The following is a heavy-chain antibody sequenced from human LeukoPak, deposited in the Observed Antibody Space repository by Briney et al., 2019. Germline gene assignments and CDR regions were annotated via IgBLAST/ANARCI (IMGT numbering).Heavy chain of an antibody. V-gene: IGHV1-69*06. CDR2: TIPIFGTA. CDR3: ATDVAGQQQLVRGWYYFDY. J-gene: IGHJ4*02. Sequence: SVKVSCKASGGTFSSYAISWVRQAPGQGLEWMGGTIPIFGTANYAQKFQGRVTMTEDTSTDTAYMELSSLRSEDTAVYYCATDVAGQQQLVRGWYYFDYWGQGTLVTVSS. CDR1: GGTFSSYA. D-gene: IGHD6-13*01.